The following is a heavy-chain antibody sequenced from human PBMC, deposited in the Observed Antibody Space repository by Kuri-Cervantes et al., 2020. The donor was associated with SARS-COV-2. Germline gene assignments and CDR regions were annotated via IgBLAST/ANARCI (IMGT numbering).Heavy chain of an antibody. J-gene: IGHJ4*02. CDR3: ARAYRSGYLGF. Sequence: SQTLSLTCAVYGGSFSGYYWSWIRQPPGKGLEWIGEINHSGSTNYNPSLKSRVTVSVDTSKNQFSLKLSSVTAADTAVYYCARAYRSGYLGFWGQGTLVTVSS. D-gene: IGHD5-12*01. CDR2: INHSGST. V-gene: IGHV4-34*01. CDR1: GGSFSGYY.